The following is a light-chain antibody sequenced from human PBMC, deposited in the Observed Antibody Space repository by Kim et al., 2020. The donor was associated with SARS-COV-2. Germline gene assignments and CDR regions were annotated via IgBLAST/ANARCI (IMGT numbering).Light chain of an antibody. CDR2: AAS. Sequence: SASVGDTVTITCRASQSISTYLDWYQQKPGKAPKRLIYAASSLQSGFPSTFSGSGSGTDFTLTMSSLQPEDFATYYCQQSYNFPYTFGQGTKLEIK. V-gene: IGKV1-39*01. CDR3: QQSYNFPYT. CDR1: QSISTY. J-gene: IGKJ2*01.